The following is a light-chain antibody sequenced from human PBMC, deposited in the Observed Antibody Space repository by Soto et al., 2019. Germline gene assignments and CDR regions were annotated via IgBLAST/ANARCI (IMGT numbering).Light chain of an antibody. CDR3: QQSYSSPIT. CDR2: AAS. J-gene: IGKJ5*01. Sequence: DIQMTQSPSSLCASVGDVVTITCLATQSIRNYLNWYQQKPGEAPNLPIYAASTLQSGVPSRFSGSGSGTDFTLTISSLRPEDFATYYCQQSYSSPITFGQGTRLEI. CDR1: QSIRNY. V-gene: IGKV1-39*01.